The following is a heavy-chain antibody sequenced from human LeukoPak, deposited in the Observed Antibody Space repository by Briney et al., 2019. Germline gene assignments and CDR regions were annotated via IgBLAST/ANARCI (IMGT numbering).Heavy chain of an antibody. CDR3: ARMHYYDSGGSNWFDP. CDR1: GGTFSSYV. V-gene: IGHV1-69*05. Sequence: SVKVSCKASGGTFSSYVISWVRQAPGQGPEWMGGIIPMFGTAKYAQQFQDRVTMTTNTSINTAYMELSSLRSEDTAVYYCARMHYYDSGGSNWFDPWGQGTLVTVSS. CDR2: IIPMFGTA. D-gene: IGHD3-10*01. J-gene: IGHJ5*02.